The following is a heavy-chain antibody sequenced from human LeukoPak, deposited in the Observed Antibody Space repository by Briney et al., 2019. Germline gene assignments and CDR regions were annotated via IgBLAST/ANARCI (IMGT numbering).Heavy chain of an antibody. CDR2: IIPIFGTA. J-gene: IGHJ3*02. V-gene: IGHV1-69*13. CDR1: GGTFSSYA. Sequence: SVKVSCKASGGTFSSYAISWVRQAPGQGLEWMGGIIPIFGTANYAQKFQGRVTITADESTSTAYMELSSLRSEDTAVYYCAGDSSSWYGAPLRAFDIWGQGTMVTVSS. D-gene: IGHD6-13*01. CDR3: AGDSSSWYGAPLRAFDI.